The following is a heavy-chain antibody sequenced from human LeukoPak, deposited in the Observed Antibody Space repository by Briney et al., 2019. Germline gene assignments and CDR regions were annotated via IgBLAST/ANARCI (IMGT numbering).Heavy chain of an antibody. V-gene: IGHV1-8*03. Sequence: ASVKVSCKASGYTFTSYDINWVRQATGQGLEWMGWMKPNSGNTGYAQKFQGRVTITRNTSISTAYMELSSLRAEDTAVYYCARGLWFGELFGTRIGFDSWGQGTLVTVSS. D-gene: IGHD3-10*01. CDR1: GYTFTSYD. CDR3: ARGLWFGELFGTRIGFDS. CDR2: MKPNSGNT. J-gene: IGHJ4*02.